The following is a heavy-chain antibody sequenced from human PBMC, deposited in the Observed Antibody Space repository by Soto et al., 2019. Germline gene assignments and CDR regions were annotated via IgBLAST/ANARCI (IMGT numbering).Heavy chain of an antibody. V-gene: IGHV1-2*04. CDR3: ARAAPSGYGMFDY. D-gene: IGHD5-12*01. CDR1: GYTFTGYY. Sequence: ASVKVSCKASGYTFTGYYMHWVRQAPGQGLEWMGWINPNSGGTNYAQKFQGWVTMTRDTSISTAYMELSRLRSDDTAVYYCARAAPSGYGMFDYWGQGTLVTVSS. J-gene: IGHJ4*02. CDR2: INPNSGGT.